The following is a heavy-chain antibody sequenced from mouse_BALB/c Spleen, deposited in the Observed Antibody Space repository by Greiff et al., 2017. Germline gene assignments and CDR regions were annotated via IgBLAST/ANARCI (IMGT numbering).Heavy chain of an antibody. CDR2: IRNKANGYTT. D-gene: IGHD1-1*01. J-gene: IGHJ4*01. CDR3: ARDITTVVANYAMDY. V-gene: IGHV7-3*02. Sequence: EVQLVESGGGLVQPGGSLRLSCATSGFTFTDYYMSWVRQPPGKALEWLGFIRNKANGYTTEYSASVKGRFTISRDNSQSILYLQMNTLRAEDSATYYCARDITTVVANYAMDYWGQGTSVTVSS. CDR1: GFTFTDYY.